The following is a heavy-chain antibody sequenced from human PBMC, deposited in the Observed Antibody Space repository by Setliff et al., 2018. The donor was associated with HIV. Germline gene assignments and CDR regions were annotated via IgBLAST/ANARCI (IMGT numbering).Heavy chain of an antibody. CDR1: GFTFSRYE. D-gene: IGHD3-22*01. CDR3: VRLITAFTSSWPDYYYYDSDV. V-gene: IGHV3-48*03. J-gene: IGHJ6*02. Sequence: LRLSCAASGFTFSRYEMSWVRQAQGKGLEWLSYISSSGITKHYADSVKGRFTISRDNAKNSLYLHMNSLRAEDTAVYYCVRLITAFTSSWPDYYYYDSDVWGQGTTVTVSS. CDR2: ISSSGITK.